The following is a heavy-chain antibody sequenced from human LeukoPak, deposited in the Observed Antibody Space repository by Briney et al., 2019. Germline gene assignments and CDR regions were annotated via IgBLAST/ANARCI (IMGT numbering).Heavy chain of an antibody. CDR1: GGSISKYY. CDR2: IYSSGST. Sequence: SETLSLTCTVSGGSISKYYCSWIRQPPGKGLEWIGYIYSSGSTNYNPSLRSRVTISVETSKNQFTLNWSSVTAADPAVYYVAGHRYGSGSYYFPDDWGQGTLVTVPS. D-gene: IGHD3-10*01. J-gene: IGHJ4*02. V-gene: IGHV4-59*08. CDR3: AGHRYGSGSYYFPDD.